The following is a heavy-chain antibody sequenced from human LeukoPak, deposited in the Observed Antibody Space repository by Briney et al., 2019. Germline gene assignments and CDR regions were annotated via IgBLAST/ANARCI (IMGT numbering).Heavy chain of an antibody. V-gene: IGHV1-46*01. Sequence: ASVKVSCKAFGYTFTSNYMHWVRQAPGQGPEWMGVISPSGGSTTYAQKFQGRVTLTRDMSTSRDYLELSSLRSEDTAVYYCARVQAPKPGYFDYWGQGTLVTVSS. CDR2: ISPSGGST. D-gene: IGHD1-14*01. J-gene: IGHJ4*02. CDR3: ARVQAPKPGYFDY. CDR1: GYTFTSNY.